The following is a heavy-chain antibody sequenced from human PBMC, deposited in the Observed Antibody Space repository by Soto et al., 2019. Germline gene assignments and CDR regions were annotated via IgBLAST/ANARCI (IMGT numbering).Heavy chain of an antibody. Sequence: PGGSLRLSCVASGGTLSGYGIHWVRQAPGKGLEWVAVIWPDGGNKYYGDSVKGRMTISRDSSKDTVYLQMSSLRVEDTAAYYCARDQVNGWAAAAMDVWGQGTTVTVSS. D-gene: IGHD1-26*01. CDR3: ARDQVNGWAAAAMDV. V-gene: IGHV3-33*01. CDR1: GGTLSGYG. J-gene: IGHJ6*02. CDR2: IWPDGGNK.